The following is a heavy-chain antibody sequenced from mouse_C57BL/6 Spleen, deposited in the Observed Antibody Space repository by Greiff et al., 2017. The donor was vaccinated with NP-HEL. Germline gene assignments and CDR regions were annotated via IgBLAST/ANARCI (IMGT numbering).Heavy chain of an antibody. V-gene: IGHV1-64*01. J-gene: IGHJ2*01. CDR1: GYTFTGYW. CDR2: IHPNSGST. CDR3: ARPAVVAGFDY. Sequence: QVQLQQPGAELVKPGASVKLSCKASGYTFTGYWMHWVKQRPGQGLEWIGMIHPNSGSTNYNEKFKSKATLTVDKSSSTAYMQLSSLTSEDSAVYYCARPAVVAGFDYWGQGTTLTVSS. D-gene: IGHD1-1*01.